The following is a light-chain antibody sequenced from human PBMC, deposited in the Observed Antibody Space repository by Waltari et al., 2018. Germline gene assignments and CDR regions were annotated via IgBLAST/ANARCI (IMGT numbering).Light chain of an antibody. CDR3: QQYNNWPVYT. CDR2: GAS. V-gene: IGKV3-15*01. Sequence: EIVMTQSPVILSVSPGERATLSCGASQSISSNLAWYQQKLGQAPRLLIYGASTRATGIPARFSGSGSGTEFTLTISSLQSEDFAVYYCQQYNNWPVYTFGQGTKLEIK. J-gene: IGKJ2*01. CDR1: QSISSN.